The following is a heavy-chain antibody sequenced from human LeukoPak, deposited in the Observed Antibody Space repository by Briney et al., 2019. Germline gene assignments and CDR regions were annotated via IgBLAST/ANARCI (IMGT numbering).Heavy chain of an antibody. CDR2: ISYDGSNK. CDR1: GFTFSSYG. CDR3: AKEGRYFDWLYHLDY. V-gene: IGHV3-30*18. D-gene: IGHD3-9*01. J-gene: IGHJ4*02. Sequence: QPGGSLRLSCAASGFTFSSYGMHWVRQAPGKGLEWVAVISYDGSNKYYADSVKGRFTISRDNSKNTLYLQMNSLRAEDTAVYYCAKEGRYFDWLYHLDYWGQGTLVTVSS.